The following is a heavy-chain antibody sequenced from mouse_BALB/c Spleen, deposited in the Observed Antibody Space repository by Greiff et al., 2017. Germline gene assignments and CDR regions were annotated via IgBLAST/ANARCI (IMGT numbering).Heavy chain of an antibody. CDR1: GYSITSDYA. V-gene: IGHV3-2*02. CDR2: ISYSGST. J-gene: IGHJ3*01. CDR3: ARGDYGNYVAFAY. Sequence: EVQGVESGPGLVKPSQSLSLTCTVTGYSITSDYAWNWIRQFPGNKLEWMGYISYSGSTSYNPSLKSRISITRDTSKNQFFLQLNSVTTEDTATYYCARGDYGNYVAFAYWGQGTLVTVSA. D-gene: IGHD2-1*01.